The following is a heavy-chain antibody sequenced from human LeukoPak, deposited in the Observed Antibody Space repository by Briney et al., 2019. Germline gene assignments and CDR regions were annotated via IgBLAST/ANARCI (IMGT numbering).Heavy chain of an antibody. J-gene: IGHJ3*02. CDR1: GFTFSNYG. CDR3: AKHRRIYYDSTDYHDAFDI. Sequence: GGSLRLSCAASGFTFSNYGMSWVRQAPGKGLEWVAFIRYDGSNKYYADSVKGRFTISRDSSKNTLYLQMNSLRAEDTAVYYCAKHRRIYYDSTDYHDAFDIWGQGTMVTVSS. V-gene: IGHV3-30*02. CDR2: IRYDGSNK. D-gene: IGHD3-22*01.